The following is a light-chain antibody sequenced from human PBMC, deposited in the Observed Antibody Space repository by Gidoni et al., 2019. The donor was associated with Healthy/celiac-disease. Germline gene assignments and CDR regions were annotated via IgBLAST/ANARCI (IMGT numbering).Light chain of an antibody. CDR2: QDS. J-gene: IGLJ1*01. Sequence: SYELTQPPSVLVSPGQTASITCSGDKLGDKYACWYQQKPGQSPVLVIYQDSKRPSGIPERFSGSNSGNTATLTISGTQAMDEADYYCQAWDSSTGVFGTGTKVTGL. CDR1: KLGDKY. CDR3: QAWDSSTGV. V-gene: IGLV3-1*01.